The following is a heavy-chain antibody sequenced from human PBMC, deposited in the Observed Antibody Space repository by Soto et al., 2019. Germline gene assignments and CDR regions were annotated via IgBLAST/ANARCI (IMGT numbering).Heavy chain of an antibody. CDR3: EKEHDVVGDTFCLAY. CDR2: ISGSGGST. Sequence: GSLRLSCAASGFTFSSYAMSWVRQAPGKGLEWVSAISGSGGSTHYADSVRGRFTISRDISKNTVNLQMNSLRAEDTAVYYCEKEHDVVGDTFCLAYWGQGTSVPVSP. J-gene: IGHJ4*02. CDR1: GFTFSSYA. V-gene: IGHV3-23*01. D-gene: IGHD1-26*01.